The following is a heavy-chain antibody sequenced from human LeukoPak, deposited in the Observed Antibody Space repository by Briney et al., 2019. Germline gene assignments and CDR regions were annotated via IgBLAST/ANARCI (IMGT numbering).Heavy chain of an antibody. CDR3: AREAVAVRDYYYYYMDV. Sequence: ASVKVSCKASGYTFTSYDINWVRQATGQGLEWMGWMNPNSGNTGYAQKFQGRVTITRNTSISTAYMELRSLRSDDTAVYYCAREAVAVRDYYYYYMDVWGKGTTVTVSS. CDR1: GYTFTSYD. CDR2: MNPNSGNT. J-gene: IGHJ6*03. D-gene: IGHD6-19*01. V-gene: IGHV1-8*03.